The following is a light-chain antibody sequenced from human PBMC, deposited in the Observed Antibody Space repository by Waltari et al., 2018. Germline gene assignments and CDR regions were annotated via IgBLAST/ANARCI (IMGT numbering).Light chain of an antibody. CDR2: KAS. V-gene: IGKV1-5*03. CDR3: QQYKKVWT. Sequence: DIQMTQSPSTLSASVGDRVTITCRASESINSWLAWYQQKPGKAPKLLIYKASNLESGVQSRFSGSGSGTEFTLTISSLQPDDSASYHCQQYKKVWTFGQGTKVEIK. CDR1: ESINSW. J-gene: IGKJ1*01.